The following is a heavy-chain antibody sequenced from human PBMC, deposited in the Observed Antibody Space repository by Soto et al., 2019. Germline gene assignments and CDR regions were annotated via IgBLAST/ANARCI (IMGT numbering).Heavy chain of an antibody. V-gene: IGHV1-3*01. J-gene: IGHJ4*02. CDR3: ARGPVLRFLEWFSNDY. D-gene: IGHD3-3*01. Sequence: QVQLVQSGAEVKKPGSSVRDSCKASGYTFDTYAIHWVRQAPGQSLEWMGWINPANGNTTYSQKFQGRVAITRDASANTAFMDLSGLLFQDTAAYYCARGPVLRFLEWFSNDYWGQGTLVTVSS. CDR2: INPANGNT. CDR1: GYTFDTYA.